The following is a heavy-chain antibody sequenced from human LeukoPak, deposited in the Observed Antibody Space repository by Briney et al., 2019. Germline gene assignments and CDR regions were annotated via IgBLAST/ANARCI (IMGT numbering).Heavy chain of an antibody. D-gene: IGHD5-18*01. CDR2: FDPEDGET. V-gene: IGHV1-24*01. Sequence: ASVKVSCKVSGYTLTELSMHWVRQAPGKGLEWMGGFDPEDGETIYAQKFQGRVTMTEDTSTDTAYMELSSLRSEDTAVYYCARGGIQLWFLDYFDYWGQGTLVTVSS. CDR1: GYTLTELS. J-gene: IGHJ4*02. CDR3: ARGGIQLWFLDYFDY.